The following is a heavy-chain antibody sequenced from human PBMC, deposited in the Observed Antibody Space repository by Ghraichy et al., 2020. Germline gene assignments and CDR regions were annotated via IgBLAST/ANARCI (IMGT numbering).Heavy chain of an antibody. CDR3: ARHQDSGYYSDP. J-gene: IGHJ5*02. CDR2: IYYSGST. CDR1: GGSISSGGYY. V-gene: IGHV4-31*03. D-gene: IGHD3-22*01. Sequence: SETLSPTCTVSGGSISSGGYYWSWIRQHPGKGLEWIGYIYYSGSTYYNPSLKSRVTISVDTSKNQFSLKLSSVTAADTAVYYCARHQDSGYYSDPWGQGTLVTVSS.